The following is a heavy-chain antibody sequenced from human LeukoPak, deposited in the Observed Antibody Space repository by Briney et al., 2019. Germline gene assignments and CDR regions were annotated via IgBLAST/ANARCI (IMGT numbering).Heavy chain of an antibody. D-gene: IGHD3-3*01. V-gene: IGHV4-30-4*01. CDR1: GGSISSGDYY. J-gene: IGHJ4*02. CDR2: IYYSGST. CDR3: AHYDFWSGYYSR. Sequence: SQTLSLTCTVSGGSISSGDYYWSWIRQPPGKGLEWIGYIYYSGSTYYNPSLKSRVTISVDTSKNQFSLKLSSVTAADTAVYYCAHYDFWSGYYSRWGQGTLVTVSS.